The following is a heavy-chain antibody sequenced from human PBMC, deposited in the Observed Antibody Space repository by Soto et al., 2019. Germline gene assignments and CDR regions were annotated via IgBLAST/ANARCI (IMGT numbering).Heavy chain of an antibody. CDR2: ISSNGGST. CDR3: ARAQVGDYYYMDV. Sequence: GGSLRLSCAASGFTFSSYAMHWVRQAPGKGLEYVSAISSNGGSTYYANSVKGRFTISRDNSKNTLYLQMGSLRAEDMAVYYCARAQVGDYYYMDVWGKGTTVTVSS. J-gene: IGHJ6*03. V-gene: IGHV3-64*01. D-gene: IGHD3-16*01. CDR1: GFTFSSYA.